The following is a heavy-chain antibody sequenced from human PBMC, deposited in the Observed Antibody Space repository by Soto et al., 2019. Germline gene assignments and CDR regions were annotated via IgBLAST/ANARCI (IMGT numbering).Heavy chain of an antibody. Sequence: GESLKISCQGSGYSFSTYWIGLVRQIPGKGLEWMGIIFPSYSDTRYRPSFQGQVPMSADKSISTAYLQWSSLKASDTAMYYCARPINGGYVYWGQGTLVTVSS. D-gene: IGHD5-12*01. CDR1: GYSFSTYW. CDR2: IFPSYSDT. J-gene: IGHJ4*02. CDR3: ARPINGGYVY. V-gene: IGHV5-51*01.